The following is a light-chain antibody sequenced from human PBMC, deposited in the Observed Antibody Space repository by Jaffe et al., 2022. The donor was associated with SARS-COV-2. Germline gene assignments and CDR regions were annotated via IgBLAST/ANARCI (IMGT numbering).Light chain of an antibody. CDR3: ATWDSSLSAWV. V-gene: IGLV1-51*01. J-gene: IGLJ3*02. Sequence: QSVLTQPPSVSAAPGQKVLISCSGSSSNVGSYSVSWYRQLPGTAPKLIIYDNNKRPSGIPDRFSGSKSGTSATLAITGLQTGDEAEYYCATWDSSLSAWVFGGGTDLTVL. CDR2: DNN. CDR1: SSNVGSYS.